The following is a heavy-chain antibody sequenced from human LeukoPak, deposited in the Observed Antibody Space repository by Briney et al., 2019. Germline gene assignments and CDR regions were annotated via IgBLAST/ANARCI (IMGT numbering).Heavy chain of an antibody. Sequence: PGGSLRLSCAASGFTFSSYAMSWVRQAPGKGLEWVGAISGSGGSTYYADSVKGRFTISRDNSKNTLYLQMNSLRAEDTAVYYCAKRGGYSGYDSPYYFDYWGQGTLVTVSS. CDR1: GFTFSSYA. CDR2: ISGSGGST. D-gene: IGHD5-12*01. CDR3: AKRGGYSGYDSPYYFDY. V-gene: IGHV3-23*01. J-gene: IGHJ4*02.